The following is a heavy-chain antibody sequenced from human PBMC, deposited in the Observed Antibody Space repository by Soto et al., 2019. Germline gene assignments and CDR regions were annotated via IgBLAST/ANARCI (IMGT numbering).Heavy chain of an antibody. Sequence: KASETLSLTCTVSGGSIGSAGYYWTWIRQHPGKGLEWIGYIYYSGTTYYNPSLKSRLTISADTSKNQFSLKLNSVTAADTAVYYCSSGYTYGRLDYWGQGTLVTVSS. CDR3: SSGYTYGRLDY. CDR2: IYYSGTT. J-gene: IGHJ4*02. D-gene: IGHD5-18*01. V-gene: IGHV4-31*03. CDR1: GGSIGSAGYY.